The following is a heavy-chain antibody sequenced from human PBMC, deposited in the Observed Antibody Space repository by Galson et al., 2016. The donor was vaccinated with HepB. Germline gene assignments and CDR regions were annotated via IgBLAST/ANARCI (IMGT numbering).Heavy chain of an antibody. CDR1: GFTFSDYG. Sequence: SLRLSCAASGFTFSDYGTHWVRQAPGKGLEWVAVIWYDGSNKYYADSVKGRFTISRDNAANTLHLQMNSLRAEDTALYYCARVPTRIGYDFPSDYWGQGTQVIVSS. D-gene: IGHD5-12*01. CDR3: ARVPTRIGYDFPSDY. J-gene: IGHJ4*02. CDR2: IWYDGSNK. V-gene: IGHV3-33*01.